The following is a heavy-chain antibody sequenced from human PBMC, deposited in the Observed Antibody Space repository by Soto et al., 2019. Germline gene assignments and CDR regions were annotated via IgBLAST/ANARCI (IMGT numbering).Heavy chain of an antibody. J-gene: IGHJ6*01. D-gene: IGHD3-16*01. CDR2: IWYDGSNK. CDR3: GGVWAVLHNYYGMQV. CDR1: GFTFSSYG. V-gene: IGHV3-33*01. Sequence: PVGSLRLSCAAPGFTFSSYGMHWVRQSPGKGLEWVAVIWYDGSNKYYADSVKGRFTISRDNSKKTLYMQMNSLRAEETAVYYCGGVWAVLHNYYGMQVWGQGTTVNVSS.